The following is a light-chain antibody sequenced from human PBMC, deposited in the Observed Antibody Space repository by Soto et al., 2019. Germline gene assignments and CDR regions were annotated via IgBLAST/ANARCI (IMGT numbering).Light chain of an antibody. CDR2: AAS. CDR3: QQSYTTLYT. CDR1: QSITTF. J-gene: IGKJ2*01. V-gene: IGKV1-39*01. Sequence: DIQMTQSPSSLSASVGDRVTITCRASQSITTFLRWYQQAAGKAPKLLIYAASKLQSGVPSRFSASGSGTDFTLTISSLQPEDFATYFCQQSYTTLYTFGQGTKLEI.